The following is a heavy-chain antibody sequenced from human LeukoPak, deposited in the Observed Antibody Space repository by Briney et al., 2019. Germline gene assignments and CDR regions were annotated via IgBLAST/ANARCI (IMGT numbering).Heavy chain of an antibody. Sequence: GGSLRLSCAASGFTFSSYWMGWVRQAPGKRLEWVANMNVDGSEKYYADSAKGRFTISRDNARNSVYLQMNSLRVEDTAVYYCARDPVEWELLLDYWGQGTLVTVSS. CDR1: GFTFSSYW. J-gene: IGHJ4*02. CDR2: MNVDGSEK. CDR3: ARDPVEWELLLDY. D-gene: IGHD1-26*01. V-gene: IGHV3-7*01.